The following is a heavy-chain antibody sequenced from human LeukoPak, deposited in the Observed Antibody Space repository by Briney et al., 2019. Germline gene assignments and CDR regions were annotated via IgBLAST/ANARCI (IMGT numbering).Heavy chain of an antibody. J-gene: IGHJ4*02. CDR2: IKQDGSEK. CDR3: AGPYDFGSGYPGGGY. Sequence: GSLRLSCAASGFTFSSYWMSWVRQAPGKGQEWVANIKQDGSEKYYVDSVKGRFTISRDNAKHSLYLQMNSLRAEDTAVYYCAGPYDFGSGYPGGGYWGQGTLVTVSS. D-gene: IGHD3-3*01. CDR1: GFTFSSYW. V-gene: IGHV3-7*01.